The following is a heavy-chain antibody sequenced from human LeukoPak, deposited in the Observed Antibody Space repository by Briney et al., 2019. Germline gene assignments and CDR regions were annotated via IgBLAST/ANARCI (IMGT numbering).Heavy chain of an antibody. D-gene: IGHD6-19*01. Sequence: SENLSLTCTASGGSISGYYWSWIRQHPGKGLEWVGYISYSGSTNYKPSLKSRVTISVDTSKNQFSLKLSSVTAADTAIYYCARDGRAGSLFAYWGQGTLVTVSS. J-gene: IGHJ4*02. CDR3: ARDGRAGSLFAY. V-gene: IGHV4-59*01. CDR1: GGSISGYY. CDR2: ISYSGST.